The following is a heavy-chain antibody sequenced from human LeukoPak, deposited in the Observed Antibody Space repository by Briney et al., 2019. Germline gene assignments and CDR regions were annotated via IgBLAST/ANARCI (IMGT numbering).Heavy chain of an antibody. CDR3: ARDEKQWLVHDLDV. D-gene: IGHD6-19*01. V-gene: IGHV1-18*01. CDR2: ISAYNGNT. J-gene: IGHJ6*02. CDR1: GYTFTSYG. Sequence: ASVKVSCKASGYTFTSYGISWVRQAPGQGLEWMGWISAYNGNTTYAQKLQGRVTMTTDTSTSTAYMELRSLRSDDTAVYYCARDEKQWLVHDLDVWGQGTTVTVSS.